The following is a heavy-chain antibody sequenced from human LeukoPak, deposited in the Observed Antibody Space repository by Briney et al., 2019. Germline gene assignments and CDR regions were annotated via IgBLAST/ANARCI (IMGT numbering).Heavy chain of an antibody. V-gene: IGHV4-59*01. Sequence: SETLSLTCTVSGGSISSYYWSWIRQPPGKGLEWIGYIYYSGSTNYNPPLKSRVTISVDTSKNQFSLKLSSVTAADTAVYYCAREGMIYYGSGTGYNWFGPWGQGTLVTVSS. CDR3: AREGMIYYGSGTGYNWFGP. CDR1: GGSISSYY. D-gene: IGHD3-10*01. J-gene: IGHJ5*02. CDR2: IYYSGST.